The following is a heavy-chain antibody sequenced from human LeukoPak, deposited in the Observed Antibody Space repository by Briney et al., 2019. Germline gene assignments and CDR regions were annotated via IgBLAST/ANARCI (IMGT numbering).Heavy chain of an antibody. CDR3: ASSHAGGGFGY. CDR2: IIPIFGTT. V-gene: IGHV1-69*05. J-gene: IGHJ4*02. D-gene: IGHD3-10*01. Sequence: ASVTVSCTASGGTFSGYAISWVRQAPGQGLEWMGGIIPIFGTTNYAHTFQGRVTITTDESTSTAYMELSSLRSEDTAVYYCASSHAGGGFGYWGQGTLVTVSS. CDR1: GGTFSGYA.